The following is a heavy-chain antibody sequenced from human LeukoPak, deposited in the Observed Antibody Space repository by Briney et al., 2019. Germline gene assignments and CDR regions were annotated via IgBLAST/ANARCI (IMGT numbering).Heavy chain of an antibody. CDR3: ARDRAVVVPAASAFDI. J-gene: IGHJ3*02. D-gene: IGHD2-2*01. Sequence: GGSLRLSCAASGFTFSSYSVSWVRQAPGKGLELVSYISSSSSTIYYADSVKGRFTISRDNAKNSLYLQMNSLRAEDTAVYSCARDRAVVVPAASAFDIWGQGTMVTVSS. CDR2: ISSSSSTI. CDR1: GFTFSSYS. V-gene: IGHV3-48*04.